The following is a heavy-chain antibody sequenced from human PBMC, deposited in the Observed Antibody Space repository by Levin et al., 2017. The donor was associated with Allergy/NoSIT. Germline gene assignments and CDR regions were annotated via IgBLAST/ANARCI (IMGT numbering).Heavy chain of an antibody. CDR1: GFNFINFG. Sequence: GESLKISCKASGFNFINFGCNWVRQAPGQGLEWMGWVGTRNGDRRYAQKSQDRVTMTTDTSTGTAYLLVRSLRPADTAVYFCARLWRGGDYWGQGTLVTVSS. D-gene: IGHD2-21*01. CDR3: ARLWRGGDY. V-gene: IGHV1-18*01. CDR2: VGTRNGDR. J-gene: IGHJ4*02.